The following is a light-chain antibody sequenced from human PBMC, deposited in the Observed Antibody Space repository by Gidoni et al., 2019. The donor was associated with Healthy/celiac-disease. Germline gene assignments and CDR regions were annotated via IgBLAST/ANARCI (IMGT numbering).Light chain of an antibody. V-gene: IGKV3-11*01. CDR1: RSGSSY. CDR3: QQRNNWPLT. CDR2: DTS. J-gene: IGKJ4*01. Sequence: ALSLAAGEKATLDGRDSRSGSSYVSWYQQKPGQTPMILIYDTSNSAAGIPARFSGSGSGSDFTLTISSLEPEDFAVYYCQQRNNWPLTFGGGTKVEIK.